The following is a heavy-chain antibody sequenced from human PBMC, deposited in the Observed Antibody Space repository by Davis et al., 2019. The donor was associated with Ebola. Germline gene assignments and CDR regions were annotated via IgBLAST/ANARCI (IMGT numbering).Heavy chain of an antibody. D-gene: IGHD3-22*01. CDR1: GGSISSSHW. J-gene: IGHJ3*02. Sequence: SETLSLTCAVSGGSISSSHWWSWVRQPPGKGLEWIGAIYHSGSTNYNPSLKSRVTISVDKSKNQFSLKLSSVTAADTAVYYCARFDYYYDSSGYYTAFDIWGQGTMVTVSS. CDR3: ARFDYYYDSSGYYTAFDI. CDR2: IYHSGST. V-gene: IGHV4-4*02.